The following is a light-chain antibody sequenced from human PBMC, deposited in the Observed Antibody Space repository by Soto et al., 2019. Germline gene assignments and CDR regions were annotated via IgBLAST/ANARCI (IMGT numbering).Light chain of an antibody. CDR3: SSYAGSNNPYV. CDR2: EVS. CDR1: SSDVGGYNY. Sequence: QSVLTQPPSASESPGQSVTISCTGTSSDVGGYNYVSWYQQHPGKAPKLMIYEVSKRPSGVPDRFSGSKSGNTASLTVSGLQAEDEADYYCSSYAGSNNPYVFGTGTKLTVL. J-gene: IGLJ1*01. V-gene: IGLV2-8*01.